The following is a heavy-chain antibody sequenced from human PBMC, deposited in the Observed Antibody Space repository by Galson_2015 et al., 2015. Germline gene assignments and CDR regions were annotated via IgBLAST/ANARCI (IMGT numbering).Heavy chain of an antibody. CDR1: GFTFDDYA. D-gene: IGHD3-10*01. CDR3: AYIGLDY. Sequence: SLRLSCAASGFTFDDYAMHWVRRAPGKGLEWVSGISWNSGSIGYADSVKGRFTISRDNAKNSLYLQMNSLRAEDTALYYCAYIGLDYWGQGTLVTVSS. V-gene: IGHV3-9*01. CDR2: ISWNSGSI. J-gene: IGHJ4*02.